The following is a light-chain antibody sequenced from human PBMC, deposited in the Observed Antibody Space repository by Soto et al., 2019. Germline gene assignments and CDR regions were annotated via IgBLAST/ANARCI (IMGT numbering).Light chain of an antibody. CDR2: AAS. J-gene: IGKJ1*01. CDR1: QSISIY. V-gene: IGKV1-39*01. Sequence: DIQMTQSTSSLFASVGDRVTITCRASQSISIYLNWYQQKPGEAPNVLIYAASSLQSGVPSRFSGSGSGTDFTLTISGLQPEDFPTYYCQQSYNTPWTFGQGTRVEIK. CDR3: QQSYNTPWT.